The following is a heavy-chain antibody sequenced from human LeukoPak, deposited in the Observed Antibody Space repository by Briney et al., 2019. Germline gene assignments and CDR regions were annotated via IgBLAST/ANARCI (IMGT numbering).Heavy chain of an antibody. V-gene: IGHV4-61*02. J-gene: IGHJ4*02. Sequence: SEALSLTCTVSGGSISSSNYYWNWIRQPAGKGLEWIGRIYTSGSTNYNPSLKSRVTISVDTSKNQFSLKLSSVTAADTALYYCARGLWFGDENPPYFDYWGQGTLVTVSS. CDR1: GGSISSSNYY. D-gene: IGHD3-10*01. CDR3: ARGLWFGDENPPYFDY. CDR2: IYTSGST.